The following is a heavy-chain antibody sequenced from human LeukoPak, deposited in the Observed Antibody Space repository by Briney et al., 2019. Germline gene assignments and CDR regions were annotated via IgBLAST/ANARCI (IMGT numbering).Heavy chain of an antibody. J-gene: IGHJ4*02. CDR1: GFTFSSYS. D-gene: IGHD6-19*01. V-gene: IGHV3-21*01. CDR3: ARSVAGSFDY. Sequence: GGSLRLSCAASGFTFSSYSMNWVRQAPGKGLEWVSSISSSSSYIYYADSVKGRSTISRDNAKNSVYLQMRSLRAEDTAVYYCARSVAGSFDYWGQGTLVTVSS. CDR2: ISSSSSYI.